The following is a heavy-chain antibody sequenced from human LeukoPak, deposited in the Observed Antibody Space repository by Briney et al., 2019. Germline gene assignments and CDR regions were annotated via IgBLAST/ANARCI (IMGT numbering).Heavy chain of an antibody. CDR1: GYTFTGYY. J-gene: IGHJ6*02. V-gene: IGHV1-2*02. D-gene: IGHD6-13*01. Sequence: GASVKVSCKASGYTFTGYYMHWVRQAPGQGLEWMGWINPNSGGTNYAQKFQGRVTMTRDTSISTAYMELSSLRSEDTAVYYCATGAAPGYSSSWYSRYYYYGMDVWGQGTTVTVSS. CDR2: INPNSGGT. CDR3: ATGAAPGYSSSWYSRYYYYGMDV.